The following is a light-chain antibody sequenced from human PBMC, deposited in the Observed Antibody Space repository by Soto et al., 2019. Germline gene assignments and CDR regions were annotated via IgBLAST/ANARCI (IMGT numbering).Light chain of an antibody. CDR2: EVS. CDR1: SRDVGSYNL. CDR3: CSYAGSHYV. Sequence: QSVLTQPASVSWSPGQPITLSRTGNSRDVGSYNLVSWYQQHPGKAPKLMIYEVSKWPSGISNRFSGSKSGNTASLTISGLQAEDEGDYYCCSYAGSHYVFGTGTKVTVL. J-gene: IGLJ1*01. V-gene: IGLV2-23*02.